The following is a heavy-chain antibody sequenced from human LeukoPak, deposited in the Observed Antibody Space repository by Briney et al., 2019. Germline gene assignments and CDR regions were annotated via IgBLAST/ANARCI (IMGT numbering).Heavy chain of an antibody. D-gene: IGHD6-13*01. V-gene: IGHV4-61*01. J-gene: IGHJ5*02. CDR2: IYYIGSP. Sequence: SETLSLTCTVSGGSVSSDSYYWSWIRQPPGKGLEWIGYIYYIGSPTYNPSLKSRVTISVDTSKNQFSLKLTSVTAADTAVYYCARGGIAAAGTRRLFDPWGQGTLVTVSS. CDR1: GGSVSSDSYY. CDR3: ARGGIAAAGTRRLFDP.